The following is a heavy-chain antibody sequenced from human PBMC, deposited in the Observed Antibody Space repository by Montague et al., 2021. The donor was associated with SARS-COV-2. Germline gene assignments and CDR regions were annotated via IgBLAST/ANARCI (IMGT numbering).Heavy chain of an antibody. CDR2: IDPSDSNT. J-gene: IGHJ4*02. CDR1: GYSFTTYW. CDR3: ATPDY. Sequence: QSGAEVKKPGESLRISCKGSGYSFTTYWINWVRQMPGKGLERMGKIDPSDSNTNYSPSFQGHVTISVDRSISTAYLQWRSLKASDTAMYYCATPDYWGQGTLVTVSS. V-gene: IGHV5-10-1*01.